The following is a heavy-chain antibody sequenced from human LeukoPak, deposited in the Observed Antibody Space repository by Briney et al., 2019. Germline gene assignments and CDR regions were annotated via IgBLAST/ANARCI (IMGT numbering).Heavy chain of an antibody. D-gene: IGHD6-19*01. Sequence: GASVKVSCKASGGTFSSYAISWVRQAPGQGLEWMGGIIPIFGTANYAQKFQGRVTITTDESTSTAYMELSSLRSEDTAVYYCASGFYSSGWYGWFDPWGQGTLVTVSP. CDR2: IIPIFGTA. J-gene: IGHJ5*02. CDR3: ASGFYSSGWYGWFDP. CDR1: GGTFSSYA. V-gene: IGHV1-69*05.